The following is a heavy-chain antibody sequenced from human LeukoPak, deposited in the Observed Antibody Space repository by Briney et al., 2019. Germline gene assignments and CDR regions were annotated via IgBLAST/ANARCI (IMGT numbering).Heavy chain of an antibody. CDR3: ARITGPSSGYYYGKDY. V-gene: IGHV4-38-2*02. CDR1: GYSISSGYY. Sequence: SETLSLTCTVSGYSISSGYYWGWIRQPPGKGLEWIGSIYHSGSTYYNPSLKSRVTISVDTSKNQFSLKLSSVTAADTAVYYCARITGPSSGYYYGKDYWGQGTLVTVSS. CDR2: IYHSGST. J-gene: IGHJ4*02. D-gene: IGHD3-22*01.